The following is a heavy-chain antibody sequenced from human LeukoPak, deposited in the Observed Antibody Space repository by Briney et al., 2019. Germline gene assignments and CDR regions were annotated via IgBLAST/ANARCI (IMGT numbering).Heavy chain of an antibody. Sequence: GGSLRLSCAASGFTFSSYGMSWVRQAPGKGLEWASAISGSGGSTYYADSVKGRFTISRDNSKNTLYLQMKSLRAEDTAVYYCAKEESTYYDILTGYYNPPVPGAFDIWGQGTMVTVSS. J-gene: IGHJ3*02. CDR1: GFTFSSYG. CDR2: ISGSGGST. V-gene: IGHV3-23*01. CDR3: AKEESTYYDILTGYYNPPVPGAFDI. D-gene: IGHD3-9*01.